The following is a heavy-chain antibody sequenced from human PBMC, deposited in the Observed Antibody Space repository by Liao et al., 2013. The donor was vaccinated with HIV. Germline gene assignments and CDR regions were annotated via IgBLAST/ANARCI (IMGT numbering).Heavy chain of an antibody. V-gene: IGHV4-61*02. D-gene: IGHD2-15*01. J-gene: IGHJ5*01. CDR2: IYSSGST. CDR1: GGSISSGGYY. Sequence: QVQLQESGPGLVKPSQTLSLICTVSGGSISSGGYYWTFIRQPAGKGLEWIGRIYSSGSTNYNPSLKSRVTISVDTSKNQFSLKLSSVTAADTAVYYCARGSGPLGEFDCWGQGTLVTVSS. CDR3: ARGSGPLGEFDC.